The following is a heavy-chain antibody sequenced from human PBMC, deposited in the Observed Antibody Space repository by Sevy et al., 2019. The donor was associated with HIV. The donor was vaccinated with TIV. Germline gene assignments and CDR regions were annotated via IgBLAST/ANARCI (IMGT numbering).Heavy chain of an antibody. CDR2: INPDSGGP. J-gene: IGHJ4*02. Sequence: ASVKVSCKASGYTFTGYYIHWVRQAPGQGLEWMGWINPDSGGPNYAPKFQGRVTLTRDTSISTAYMELSRLKSDDTAAYYCVRDDRDGYFDYWGQGTLVTVSS. V-gene: IGHV1-2*02. CDR3: VRDDRDGYFDY. CDR1: GYTFTGYY.